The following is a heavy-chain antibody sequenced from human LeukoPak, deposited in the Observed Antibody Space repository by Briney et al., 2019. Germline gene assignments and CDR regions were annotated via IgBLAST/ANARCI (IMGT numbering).Heavy chain of an antibody. Sequence: GGSLRLSCAASGFTVSSNYMSWVRQAPGKGLEWVSVIYSGGSTYYADSVKGRFIISRDNSKNTLYLQMNSLRAEDTAVYYCASMVRGVNMMAVLRFGMDVWGQGTTVTVSS. D-gene: IGHD3-10*01. V-gene: IGHV3-66*01. CDR1: GFTVSSNY. J-gene: IGHJ6*02. CDR3: ASMVRGVNMMAVLRFGMDV. CDR2: IYSGGST.